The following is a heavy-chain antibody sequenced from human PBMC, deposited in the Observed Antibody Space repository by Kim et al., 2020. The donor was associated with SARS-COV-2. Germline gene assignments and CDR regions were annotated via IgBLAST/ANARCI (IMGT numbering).Heavy chain of an antibody. CDR3: ARGGKGPGSFFDY. Sequence: GGSLRLSCAASGFSFSSYYMHWVHHAPGKGLVWVSRINIDGTTTNYADSVKGRFTISRDNAGSTVYLKMKSRRAEDTGVFYCARGGKGPGSFFDYWGQGTLGTVSS. D-gene: IGHD3-10*01. CDR2: INIDGTTT. J-gene: IGHJ4*02. V-gene: IGHV3-74*01. CDR1: GFSFSSYY.